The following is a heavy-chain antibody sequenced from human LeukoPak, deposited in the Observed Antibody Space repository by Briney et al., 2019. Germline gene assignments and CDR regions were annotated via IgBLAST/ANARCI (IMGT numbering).Heavy chain of an antibody. D-gene: IGHD3-22*01. V-gene: IGHV3-64D*09. CDR2: ISSNGGRT. Sequence: GGSLRLSCSASGFIFSNYGMHWVRQAPGKGLEYVSAISSNGGRTYYADSVKGRFIISRDNSKNTLYLQMSSLRPEDTAVYYCVRNKPTGIYGDSSGYYWGLLDFWGQGTLATVSS. CDR1: GFIFSNYG. J-gene: IGHJ4*02. CDR3: VRNKPTGIYGDSSGYYWGLLDF.